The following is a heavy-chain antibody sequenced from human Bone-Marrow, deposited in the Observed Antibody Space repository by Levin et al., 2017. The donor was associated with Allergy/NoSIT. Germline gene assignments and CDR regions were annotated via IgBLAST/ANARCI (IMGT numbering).Heavy chain of an antibody. CDR1: GFTFDDYA. D-gene: IGHD3-16*02. CDR3: AKAKWELSSVDGVDI. V-gene: IGHV3-9*01. J-gene: IGHJ3*02. Sequence: GGSLRLSCAASGFTFDDYAMHWVRQAPGKGLEWLSGITWNSGRIDYAESVKGRFTISRDNARNSLYLQVDSLRSEDTALYYCAKAKWELSSVDGVDIWGQGTVVTVSS. CDR2: ITWNSGRI.